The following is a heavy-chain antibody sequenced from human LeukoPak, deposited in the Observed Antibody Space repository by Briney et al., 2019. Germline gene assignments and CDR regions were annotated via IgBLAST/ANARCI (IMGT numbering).Heavy chain of an antibody. J-gene: IGHJ4*02. CDR1: GYSFSTYA. Sequence: ASVKVSCKASGYSFSTYAIQWVRQAPGQGLEWMGWINAGNGNTKYSQKFQGRVTISRDTSASTVYMELSSLRSEDTAVYYCAREHGTLTGISFDYWGQGTLVTVSS. V-gene: IGHV1-3*01. CDR3: AREHGTLTGISFDY. D-gene: IGHD3-9*01. CDR2: INAGNGNT.